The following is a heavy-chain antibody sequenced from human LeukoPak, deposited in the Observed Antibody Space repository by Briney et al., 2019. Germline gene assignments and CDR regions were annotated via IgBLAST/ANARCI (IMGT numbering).Heavy chain of an antibody. V-gene: IGHV4-34*01. CDR3: ARAAAGSGWFDP. Sequence: SETLSLTCAVYGGSFSGYYWSWIRQPPGKGLEWIGEINHSGSTNYNPSLKSRVTISVDTSKNQFSLKLSSVTAADTAVYYCARAAAGSGWFDPWGQGTLVTVSS. CDR2: INHSGST. D-gene: IGHD6-13*01. J-gene: IGHJ5*02. CDR1: GGSFSGYY.